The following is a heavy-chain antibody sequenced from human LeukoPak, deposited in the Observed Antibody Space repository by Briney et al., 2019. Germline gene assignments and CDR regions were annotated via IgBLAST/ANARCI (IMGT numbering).Heavy chain of an antibody. D-gene: IGHD4-17*01. CDR1: GGSISSGGYS. CDR3: ARDSTVTAFDY. Sequence: SETLSLTCAVSGGSISSGGYSWSWIRQPPGKGLEWIGYIYHSGSTNYNPSLKSRVTMSVDTSKNQFSLKLSSVTAADTAVYYCARDSTVTAFDYWGQGTLVTVSS. J-gene: IGHJ4*02. V-gene: IGHV4-30-2*01. CDR2: IYHSGST.